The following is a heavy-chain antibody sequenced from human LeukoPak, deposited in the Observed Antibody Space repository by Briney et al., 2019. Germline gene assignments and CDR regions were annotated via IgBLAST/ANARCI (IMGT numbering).Heavy chain of an antibody. D-gene: IGHD5/OR15-5a*01. CDR1: GFTFSSHT. J-gene: IGHJ4*02. CDR3: VRQSTGFDY. Sequence: PGGSLRLSCAPSGFTFSSHTMHWVRQAPGKGLEWVAVIEPDGSNKYHADSVKGRFTISRDNSKSTLYLQLDSLRSEDTAVYYCVRQSTGFDYWGQGTLVTVSS. CDR2: IEPDGSNK. V-gene: IGHV3-30-3*01.